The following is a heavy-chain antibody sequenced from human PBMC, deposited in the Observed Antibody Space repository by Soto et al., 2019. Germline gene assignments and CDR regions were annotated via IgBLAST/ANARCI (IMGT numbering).Heavy chain of an antibody. D-gene: IGHD5-12*01. CDR2: INSDGSST. CDR3: ARDKIWLQRYYYYGMDV. Sequence: PGGSLRLSCAASGFTSSSYWMHWVRQAPGKGLVRVSRINSDGSSTSYADSVKGRFTISRDNAKNTLYLQMNSLRAEDTAVYYCARDKIWLQRYYYYGMDVWGQGTTVTVSS. CDR1: GFTSSSYW. J-gene: IGHJ6*02. V-gene: IGHV3-74*01.